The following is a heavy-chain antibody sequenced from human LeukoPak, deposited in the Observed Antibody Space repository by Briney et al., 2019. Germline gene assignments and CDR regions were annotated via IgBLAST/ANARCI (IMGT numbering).Heavy chain of an antibody. CDR2: INPNSGGT. V-gene: IGHV1-2*06. CDR3: ARDPTRITIFGVAMGAFDI. Sequence: GASVKVSCKASGYTFTGYYMQWVRQAPGQGLEWMGRINPNSGGTNYAQKFQGRVTMTRDTSISTAYMELSRLRSDDTAVYYCARDPTRITIFGVAMGAFDIWGQGTMVTVSS. D-gene: IGHD3-3*01. J-gene: IGHJ3*02. CDR1: GYTFTGYY.